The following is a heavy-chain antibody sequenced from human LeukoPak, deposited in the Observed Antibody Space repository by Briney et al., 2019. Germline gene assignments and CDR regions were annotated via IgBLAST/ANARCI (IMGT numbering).Heavy chain of an antibody. CDR2: ISAYNGNT. CDR3: ARDRPSTTVTKGPGYAFDI. V-gene: IGHV1-18*01. J-gene: IGHJ3*02. Sequence: VASVKVSCKASGYTFTSYGISWVRQAPGQGLEWMGWISAYNGNTNYAQKLQGRVTMTTDTSTSTAYMEPRSLRSDDTAVYYCARDRPSTTVTKGPGYAFDIWGRGTMVTVSS. D-gene: IGHD4-17*01. CDR1: GYTFTSYG.